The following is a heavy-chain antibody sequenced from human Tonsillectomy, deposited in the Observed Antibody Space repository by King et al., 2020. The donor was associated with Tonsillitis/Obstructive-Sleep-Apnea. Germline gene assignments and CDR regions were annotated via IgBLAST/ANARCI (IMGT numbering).Heavy chain of an antibody. CDR1: GXTFXSXA. CDR3: AGDSXVTQFDX. V-gene: IGHV3-30*04. Sequence: VQLVESXXGVVQPGXSLRLSCAASGXTFXSXAMHWVRQAPGXGLEWVAVISYDGSNKYYADSVKGRFTISRDNSKNTLYLQMNSLRAEDTAVYYCAGDSXVTQFDXWGXGXLVTVS. CDR2: ISYDGSNK. D-gene: IGHD2-2*01. J-gene: IGHJ4*01.